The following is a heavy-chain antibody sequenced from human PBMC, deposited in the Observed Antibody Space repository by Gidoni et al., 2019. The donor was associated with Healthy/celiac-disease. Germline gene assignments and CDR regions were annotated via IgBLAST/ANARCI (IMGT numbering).Heavy chain of an antibody. CDR3: ARVSYYYGSGSYFGWFDP. D-gene: IGHD3-10*01. CDR2: IYSGGST. CDR1: GFTVSGNY. V-gene: IGHV3-66*02. Sequence: EVQLVESGGCLVQPGGSLRLSCAASGFTVSGNYMGWVRQSPGQGLEWVSVIYSGGSTYYADSVKGRFTISRDNSKNTLYLQMNSLRAEDTAVYYCARVSYYYGSGSYFGWFDPWGQGTLVTVSS. J-gene: IGHJ5*02.